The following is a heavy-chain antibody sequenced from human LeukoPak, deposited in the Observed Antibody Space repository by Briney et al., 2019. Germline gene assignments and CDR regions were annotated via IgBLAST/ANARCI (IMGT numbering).Heavy chain of an antibody. CDR2: ISSSSSTI. CDR1: GFTFSSYS. J-gene: IGHJ4*02. Sequence: GGSLRLSCAASGFTFSSYSMNWVRQAPGKGLEWVSYISSSSSTIYYADSVKGRFTISRDNAKNSLYLQMNSLRAEDTAVYYCARDMGQLVREGFDYWGQGTLVTVSS. D-gene: IGHD6-6*01. V-gene: IGHV3-48*01. CDR3: ARDMGQLVREGFDY.